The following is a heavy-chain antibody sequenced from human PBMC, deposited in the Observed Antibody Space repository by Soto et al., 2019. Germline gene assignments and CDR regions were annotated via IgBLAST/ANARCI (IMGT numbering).Heavy chain of an antibody. J-gene: IGHJ4*02. CDR2: INGGNDKT. Sequence: ASGKISCNASGYNFTVYAIYWVRQAPRQRLEWLGWINGGNDKTGYSQRFQGRLSITKKTSATTAFMELSNLRSEDTAVYYCARVGYFDSDVFLRSYDYWRQGPLV. CDR1: GYNFTVYA. V-gene: IGHV1-3*01. CDR3: ARVGYFDSDVFLRSYDY. D-gene: IGHD3-22*01.